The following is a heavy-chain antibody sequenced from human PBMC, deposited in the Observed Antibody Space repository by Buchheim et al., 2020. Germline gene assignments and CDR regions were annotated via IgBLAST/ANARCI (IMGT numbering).Heavy chain of an antibody. CDR2: IYYSGST. CDR1: GGSISSGGYY. Sequence: QVQLQESGPGLVKPSQTLSLTCTVSGGSISSGGYYWSWIRQHPGKGLEWIGYIYYSGSTYYNPSIKSRVTISVDTSKNQYSLKLSSVTAADTAVYYCARATHEGMATTRSHFDYWGQGTL. D-gene: IGHD5-24*01. CDR3: ARATHEGMATTRSHFDY. J-gene: IGHJ4*02. V-gene: IGHV4-31*03.